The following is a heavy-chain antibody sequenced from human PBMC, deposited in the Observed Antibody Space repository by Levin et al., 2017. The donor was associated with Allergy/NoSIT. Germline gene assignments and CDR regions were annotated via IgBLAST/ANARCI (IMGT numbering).Heavy chain of an antibody. CDR3: TRHAPTYSGSDCYQEYYFDY. J-gene: IGHJ4*02. CDR2: IRSKPNSYAT. CDR1: GFTFSGSA. Sequence: PGGSLRLSCAASGFTFSGSAIHWVRQTSGKGLEWVGRIRSKPNSYATAYAASVNGRFTISRDDSENTAYLQIYSLKTEDTAVYYCTRHAPTYSGSDCYQEYYFDYWGQGTLVTVSS. V-gene: IGHV3-73*01. D-gene: IGHD2-21*02.